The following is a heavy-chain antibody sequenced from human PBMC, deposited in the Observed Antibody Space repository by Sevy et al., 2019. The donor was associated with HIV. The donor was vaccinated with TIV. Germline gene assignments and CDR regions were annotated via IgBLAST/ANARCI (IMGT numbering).Heavy chain of an antibody. CDR1: GFIFSTNG. CDR2: IWYDGSSK. D-gene: IGHD6-13*01. J-gene: IGHJ4*02. Sequence: GGSLRLSCGASGFIFSTNGMHWVRQAPGKGLEWVALIWYDGSSKYYADSVQGRFTISRDNSKNTLDLQMNSLRAEDTAVYYCVSGVSIVAAGNFAYWGQGTLVTVSS. CDR3: VSGVSIVAAGNFAY. V-gene: IGHV3-33*08.